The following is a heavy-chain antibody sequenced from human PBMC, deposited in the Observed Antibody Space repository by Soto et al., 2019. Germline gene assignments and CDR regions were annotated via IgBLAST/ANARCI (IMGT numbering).Heavy chain of an antibody. CDR2: ISSSSSYI. CDR1: GFTFSSYS. D-gene: IGHD3-10*01. CDR3: ARDSPSYYGSGSYYLWFDP. V-gene: IGHV3-21*01. Sequence: GGSLRLSCAASGFTFSSYSMNWVRQAPGKGLEWVSSISSSSSYIYYADSVKGRFTISRDNAKNSLYLQMNSLRAEDTAVYYCARDSPSYYGSGSYYLWFDPWGQGTLVTVSS. J-gene: IGHJ5*02.